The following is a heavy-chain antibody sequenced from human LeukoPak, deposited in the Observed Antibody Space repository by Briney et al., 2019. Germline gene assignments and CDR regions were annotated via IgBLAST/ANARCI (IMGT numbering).Heavy chain of an antibody. CDR1: GFTFSSYG. CDR2: IWYDGSNK. J-gene: IGHJ3*02. D-gene: IGHD6-6*01. Sequence: PGGSLRLSCAASGFTFSSYGMHWVRQAPGKGLEWVAVIWYDGSNKYYADFVKGRFTISRDNSKNTLYLQMNSLRAEDTAVYYCARELHSSSGAFDIWGQGTMVTVSS. CDR3: ARELHSSSGAFDI. V-gene: IGHV3-33*01.